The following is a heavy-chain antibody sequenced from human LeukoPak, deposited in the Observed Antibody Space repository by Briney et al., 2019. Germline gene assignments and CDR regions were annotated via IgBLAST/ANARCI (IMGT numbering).Heavy chain of an antibody. CDR1: GGSISNYY. V-gene: IGHV4-59*01. CDR3: ARDYGDYFDY. Sequence: SETLSLTCTVSGGSISNYYWSWIRQPPGKGLEWIGYIYYSGSTNYNPSLKSRVIISVDTSKNQFSLKLSSMAAADTAVYYCARDYGDYFDYWGQGTLVTVSS. CDR2: IYYSGST. J-gene: IGHJ4*02. D-gene: IGHD4-17*01.